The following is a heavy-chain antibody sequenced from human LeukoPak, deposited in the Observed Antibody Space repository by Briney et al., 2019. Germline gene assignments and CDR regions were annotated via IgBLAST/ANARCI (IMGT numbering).Heavy chain of an antibody. Sequence: ASVKVSCKASVYTFTSYHINWVRQAPGQGLEWMGWMDPNSGNTGYAQRFQGRITMTRNTSINTAYLELSSLTSDDTAIYYCSKASAYSSGWYSNYWGQGARVTVSS. J-gene: IGHJ4*01. D-gene: IGHD6-19*01. CDR2: MDPNSGNT. CDR3: SKASAYSSGWYSNY. CDR1: VYTFTSYH. V-gene: IGHV1-8*01.